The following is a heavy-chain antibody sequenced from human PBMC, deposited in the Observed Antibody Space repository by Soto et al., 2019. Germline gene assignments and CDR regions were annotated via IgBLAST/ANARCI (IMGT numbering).Heavy chain of an antibody. CDR2: IYYSGST. Sequence: PSETLSLTCTVSGGSISSYYWSWIRQPPGKGLEWIGYIYYSGSTNYNPSLKSRVTISVDTSKNQFSLKLSSVTAADTAVYYCARSSTYSSSWGFYYYYYYMDVWGKGTTVTVSS. J-gene: IGHJ6*03. D-gene: IGHD6-13*01. CDR3: ARSSTYSSSWGFYYYYYYMDV. CDR1: GGSISSYY. V-gene: IGHV4-59*08.